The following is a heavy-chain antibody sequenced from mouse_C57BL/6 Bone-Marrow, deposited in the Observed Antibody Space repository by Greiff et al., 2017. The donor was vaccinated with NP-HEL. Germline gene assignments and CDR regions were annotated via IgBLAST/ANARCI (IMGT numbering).Heavy chain of an antibody. D-gene: IGHD1-1*01. V-gene: IGHV7-3*01. CDR2: IRNKANGYTT. J-gene: IGHJ1*03. Sequence: EVKLMESGGGLVQPGGSLSLSCAASGFTFTDYYMSWVRQPPGKALEWLGFIRNKANGYTTEYSASVKGRFTISRDNSQSILYLQMNALRADDSATYYCARTPLLLRSYWYFDVWGTGTTVTVSS. CDR1: GFTFTDYY. CDR3: ARTPLLLRSYWYFDV.